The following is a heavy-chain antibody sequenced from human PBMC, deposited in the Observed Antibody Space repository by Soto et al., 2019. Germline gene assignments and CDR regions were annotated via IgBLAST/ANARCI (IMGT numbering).Heavy chain of an antibody. D-gene: IGHD1-26*01. CDR2: VYSTGLA. V-gene: IGHV4-4*07. Sequence: QMQLHESGPGLVKPSETLSLTCNVSGASIGSFYWGWIRQSAGKGLEWIGRVYSTGLATYNPALEGRVTISLDRSNNHLSLELKSVTAADTAVYFCARDLSGTGLDVWGRGTTVSVSS. CDR3: ARDLSGTGLDV. J-gene: IGHJ6*02. CDR1: GASIGSFY.